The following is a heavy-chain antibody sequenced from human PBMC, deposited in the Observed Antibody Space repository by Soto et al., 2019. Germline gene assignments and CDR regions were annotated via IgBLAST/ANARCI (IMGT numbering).Heavy chain of an antibody. Sequence: EVQLVESGGGLVQPGGSLRLSCAASGFTFSNYWMHWVRQVPGKGLVWVSRIKNDGSGTYYADSVKGRLTMSRDNDKNTRYLQMNSLRAEDTAVYYCARGDGDYYDGNGYLGRHWGQGTLVTVSS. J-gene: IGHJ4*02. D-gene: IGHD3-22*01. CDR2: IKNDGSGT. CDR1: GFTFSNYW. V-gene: IGHV3-74*01. CDR3: ARGDGDYYDGNGYLGRH.